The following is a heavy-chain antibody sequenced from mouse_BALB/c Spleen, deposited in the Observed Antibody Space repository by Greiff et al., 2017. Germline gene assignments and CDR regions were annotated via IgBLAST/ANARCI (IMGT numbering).Heavy chain of an antibody. CDR1: EYEFPSHD. J-gene: IGHJ4*01. CDR3: AYYYGSSYLYYYAMDY. V-gene: IGHV5-2*01. D-gene: IGHD1-1*01. Sequence: EVKLMESGGGLVQPGESLKLSCESNEYEFPSHDMSWVRKTPEKRLELVAAINSDGGSTYYPDTMERRFIISRDNTKKTLYLQMSSLRSEDTALYYCAYYYGSSYLYYYAMDYWGQGTSVTVSS. CDR2: INSDGGST.